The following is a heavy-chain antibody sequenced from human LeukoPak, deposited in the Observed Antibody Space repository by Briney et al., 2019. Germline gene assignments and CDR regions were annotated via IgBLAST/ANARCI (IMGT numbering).Heavy chain of an antibody. D-gene: IGHD3-10*01. CDR2: INHSGST. J-gene: IGHJ6*03. CDR1: GGSFSGYY. V-gene: IGHV4-34*01. CDR3: ARHARFGELLTVYYYYYMDV. Sequence: SETLSLTCAVYGGSFSGYYWSWIRQPPGKGLEWIGEINHSGSTNYNPSLKSRVTISVDTSKNQFSLKLSSVTAADTAVYYYARHARFGELLTVYYYYYMDVWGKGTTVTISS.